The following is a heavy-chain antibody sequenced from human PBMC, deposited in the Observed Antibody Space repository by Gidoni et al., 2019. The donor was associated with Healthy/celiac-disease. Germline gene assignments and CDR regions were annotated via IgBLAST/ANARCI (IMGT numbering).Heavy chain of an antibody. Sequence: QVQLVESGGGVVQPGRSLRRSCAASGFTFSSYAMHWVRQAPGKGLEWVAVISYDGSNKYYADSVKGRFTISRDNSKNTLYLQMNSLRAEDTAVYYCARDYRGDYYDSSGYFEYFQHWGQGTLVTVSS. CDR2: ISYDGSNK. D-gene: IGHD3-22*01. CDR3: ARDYRGDYYDSSGYFEYFQH. V-gene: IGHV3-30-3*01. J-gene: IGHJ1*01. CDR1: GFTFSSYA.